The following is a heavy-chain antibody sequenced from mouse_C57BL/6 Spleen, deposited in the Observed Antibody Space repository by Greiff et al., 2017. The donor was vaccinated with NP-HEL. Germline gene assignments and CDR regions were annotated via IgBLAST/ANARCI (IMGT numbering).Heavy chain of an antibody. CDR2: INPNYGTT. D-gene: IGHD2-3*01. CDR1: GYSFTDYN. Sequence: VQLKQSGPELVQPGASVTISCKASGYSFTDYNMNWVQQSNGKSLEWIGVINPNYGTTSYNQKFKGKATLTVDQSSSTAYMQINSLTSEDSAVYYCARTVYDGYCFAYWGQGTLVTVSA. CDR3: ARTVYDGYCFAY. J-gene: IGHJ3*01. V-gene: IGHV1-39*01.